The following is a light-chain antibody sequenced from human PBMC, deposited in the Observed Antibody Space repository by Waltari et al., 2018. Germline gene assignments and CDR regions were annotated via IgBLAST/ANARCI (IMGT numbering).Light chain of an antibody. Sequence: DIVMTQSPDFLAVSLGERATINCKSSQSVLYSSDNKNYLAWYQQKAGQPPKLLIYWASTRESGVPDRLSGSGSGTDFTLTINTLQAEDVAVYYCQQYYSTCQFGQGTKVEIK. V-gene: IGKV4-1*01. J-gene: IGKJ1*01. CDR3: QQYYSTCQ. CDR2: WAS. CDR1: QSVLYSSDNKNY.